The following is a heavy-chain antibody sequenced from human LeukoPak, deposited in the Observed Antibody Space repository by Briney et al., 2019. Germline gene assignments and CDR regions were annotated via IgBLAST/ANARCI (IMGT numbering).Heavy chain of an antibody. D-gene: IGHD3-22*01. V-gene: IGHV3-74*01. CDR1: GXTFSSYW. Sequence: GGSLRLSCAASGXTFSSYWMHWVRQAPGKGLVSVSRINSDGSSTSYADSVKGRFTISRDNAKNTLYLQMNSLRAEDTAVYYCAAYDSSGYSGKYFQHWGQGTLVTVSS. CDR2: INSDGSST. CDR3: AAYDSSGYSGKYFQH. J-gene: IGHJ1*01.